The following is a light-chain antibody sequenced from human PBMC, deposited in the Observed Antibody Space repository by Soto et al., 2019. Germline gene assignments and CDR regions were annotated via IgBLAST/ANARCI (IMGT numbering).Light chain of an antibody. J-gene: IGKJ1*01. CDR1: QSVNNY. Sequence: DIQMTQSPSSLSASVGDRVIITCRASQSVNNYLSWYQHRPGEAPKLLIYAASSLQSGVPSRFSGSGSGTDFTLTISSLQPDDFATYSCQQNYNAPPTFGQGTKVEVK. V-gene: IGKV1-39*01. CDR2: AAS. CDR3: QQNYNAPPT.